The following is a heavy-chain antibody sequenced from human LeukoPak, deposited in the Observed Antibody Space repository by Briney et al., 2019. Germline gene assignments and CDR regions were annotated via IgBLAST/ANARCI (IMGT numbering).Heavy chain of an antibody. CDR2: ISAYNGNT. V-gene: IGHV1-18*01. J-gene: IGHJ4*02. Sequence: ASVKVSCKASGYTFTSYGISWVRQAPGQGLEWMGWISAYNGNTNYAQKFQGRVTMTTGTSTSTAYMELRSLRSDDTAVYYCAREGYCSGTTCDKPFDYWGQGTLVTVAS. D-gene: IGHD2-2*01. CDR1: GYTFTSYG. CDR3: AREGYCSGTTCDKPFDY.